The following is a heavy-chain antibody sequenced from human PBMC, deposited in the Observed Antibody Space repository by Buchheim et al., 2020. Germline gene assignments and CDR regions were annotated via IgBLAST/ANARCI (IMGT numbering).Heavy chain of an antibody. CDR2: ITPNGSST. D-gene: IGHD2-15*01. V-gene: IGHV3-74*01. CDR1: GFTFSKYW. J-gene: IGHJ4*02. CDR3: ARICSGATCSYPN. Sequence: EMQLVESGGDLVQPGGSLRLSCAASGFTFSKYWMHWVRQAPGEGLVWVSRITPNGSSTDYADSVKGRFTISRDNVKNTLYLQMRGLRVEDTAVYYCARICSGATCSYPNRGQGTL.